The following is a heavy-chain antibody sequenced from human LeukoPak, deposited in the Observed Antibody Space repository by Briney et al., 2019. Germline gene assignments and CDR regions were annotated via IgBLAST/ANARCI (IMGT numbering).Heavy chain of an antibody. CDR3: AREDRGRVYFDY. CDR1: GFTFSNYA. CDR2: ILYDGSNK. Sequence: PGGSLRLSCAASGFTFSNYAMHWVRPAPGKGLEWVAVILYDGSNKYYADSVKGRFTISRDNSKITLHLQMNSLRAEDTAVYYCAREDRGRVYFDYWGQGTLVTVSS. D-gene: IGHD3-10*01. J-gene: IGHJ4*02. V-gene: IGHV3-30-3*01.